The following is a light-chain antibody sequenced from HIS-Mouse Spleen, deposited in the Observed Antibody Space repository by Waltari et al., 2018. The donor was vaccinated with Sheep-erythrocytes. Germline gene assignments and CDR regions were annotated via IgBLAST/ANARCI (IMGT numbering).Light chain of an antibody. Sequence: SYVLTQPPSVSVAPGQTARITCGGNNIGSKSVHWYQQKPGQAPVLVVYDDSERPSGIPGGFSGSNAGNTATLTISRVEAGDEADYYCQVWDSSSDAWVFGGGTKLTVL. CDR2: DDS. V-gene: IGLV3-21*02. CDR3: QVWDSSSDAWV. J-gene: IGLJ3*02. CDR1: NIGSKS.